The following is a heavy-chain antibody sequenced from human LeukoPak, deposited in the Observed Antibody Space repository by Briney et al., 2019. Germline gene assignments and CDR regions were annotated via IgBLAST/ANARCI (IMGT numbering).Heavy chain of an antibody. Sequence: SETLSLTCAVYGGSFSGYYWSWIRQPPGKGLEWIGEIDRSGSTNYNPSLKSRVTISVDTSKNQFSLKLSSVTAADTAVYYCARDLGKSLPAVMAWAYWGQGTLVTVSS. CDR1: GGSFSGYY. CDR3: ARDLGKSLPAVMAWAY. V-gene: IGHV4-34*01. J-gene: IGHJ4*02. CDR2: IDRSGST. D-gene: IGHD2-8*01.